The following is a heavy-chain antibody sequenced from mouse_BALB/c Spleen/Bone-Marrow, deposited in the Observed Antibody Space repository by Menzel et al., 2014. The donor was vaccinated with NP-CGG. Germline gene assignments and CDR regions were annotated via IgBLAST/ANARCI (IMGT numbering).Heavy chain of an antibody. D-gene: IGHD1-1*01. J-gene: IGHJ4*01. CDR2: INPSTGFT. CDR1: GYTFTTYT. CDR3: ARGGFLLRSLALDY. Sequence: QVQLKESGAELARPGASVKMSCKAPGYTFTTYTMHWVQQRPGQGLEWVGYINPSTGFTNYNQIFKDKATLAADKSSSTAYMQLSSLTSEDSAVYYCARGGFLLRSLALDYWGQGTSVTVSS. V-gene: IGHV1-4*01.